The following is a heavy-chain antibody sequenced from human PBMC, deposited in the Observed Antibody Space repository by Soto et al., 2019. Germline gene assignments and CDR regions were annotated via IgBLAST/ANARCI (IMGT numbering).Heavy chain of an antibody. CDR3: ARSVAVPGAHIDY. V-gene: IGHV4-59*01. J-gene: IGHJ4*02. CDR2: VYYTGST. D-gene: IGHD6-19*01. Sequence: SETLSLTCSVSGGSISGSYWSWIRQSPGKGLEWLVYVYYTGSTNYSPSLRSRVSISVDTSKNEFSLRLSSVTAADTAVYFCARSVAVPGAHIDYWGQGTQVTVSS. CDR1: GGSISGSY.